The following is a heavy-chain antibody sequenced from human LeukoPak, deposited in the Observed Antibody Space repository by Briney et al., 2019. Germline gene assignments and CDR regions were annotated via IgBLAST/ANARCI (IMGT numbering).Heavy chain of an antibody. D-gene: IGHD1-7*01. CDR1: GFTFSSYA. CDR2: ISGSGVST. V-gene: IGHV3-23*01. CDR3: VKDERNWNYNLASQTYD. Sequence: PGGSLRLSCAASGFTFSSYAMSWVRQAPGKGLEWVSAISGSGVSTYYADSVKGRFTISRDNSKNTLYLQMNSLRAEDTAVYYCVKDERNWNYNLASQTYDWGQGTLVTVSS. J-gene: IGHJ4*02.